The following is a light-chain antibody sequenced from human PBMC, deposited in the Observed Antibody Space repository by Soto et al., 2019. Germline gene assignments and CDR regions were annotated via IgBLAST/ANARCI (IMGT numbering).Light chain of an antibody. CDR1: SSDVGGYEY. CDR3: SSYTSSTTWV. J-gene: IGLJ3*02. Sequence: QSVLTQPASVSGSPGQSITISCTGTSSDVGGYEYVSWYQQHPDKAPKLMIYEVTNRPSGVSNRFSGSKSGNMASLTISGLQAEDEADYYCSSYTSSTTWVFGGGTKLTVL. CDR2: EVT. V-gene: IGLV2-14*01.